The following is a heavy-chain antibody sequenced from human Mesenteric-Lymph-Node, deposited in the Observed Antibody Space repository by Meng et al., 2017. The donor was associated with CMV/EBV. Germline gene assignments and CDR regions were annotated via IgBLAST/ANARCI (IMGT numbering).Heavy chain of an antibody. Sequence: KGVGYVVINVDIAWVRQMPGKGLEWMGTINPVYSETNYNPSFEGLVTMSADRSSRTLYLQWSSLRASDTAMYYCARQTDSGHDVFDSWGQGTLVTVSS. CDR2: INPVYSET. CDR1: GYVVINVD. V-gene: IGHV5-51*01. CDR3: ARQTDSGHDVFDS. J-gene: IGHJ4*01. D-gene: IGHD6-19*01.